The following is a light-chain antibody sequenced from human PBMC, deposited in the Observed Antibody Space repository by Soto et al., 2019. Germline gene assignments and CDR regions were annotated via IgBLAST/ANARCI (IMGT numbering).Light chain of an antibody. CDR2: DAS. Sequence: EIVLTQSPAILSLSPGEGATLSCRASQSGGTLVAWYQQKPGQAPRLLIYDASSRATGLPARFSGSGSGTDFTLTISSLESEDFAVYYCQQRRNWPRTFGQGTKVEI. CDR3: QQRRNWPRT. CDR1: QSGGTL. J-gene: IGKJ1*01. V-gene: IGKV3-11*01.